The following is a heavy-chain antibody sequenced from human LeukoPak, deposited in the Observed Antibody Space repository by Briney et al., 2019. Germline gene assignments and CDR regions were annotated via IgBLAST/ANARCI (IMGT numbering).Heavy chain of an antibody. J-gene: IGHJ6*03. CDR2: IWYDGSKT. CDR3: TKDLTDFHYYYTDV. CDR1: GITFRNYG. D-gene: IGHD2-21*02. Sequence: GGSLRLSCAVSGITFRNYGMHWVRQAPGKGLEWVAIIWYDGSKTLYADFVKGRFTISRDDSKNTLYLQMYSLRAEDTAVYYCTKDLTDFHYYYTDVWGKGTTVIVSS. V-gene: IGHV3-33*06.